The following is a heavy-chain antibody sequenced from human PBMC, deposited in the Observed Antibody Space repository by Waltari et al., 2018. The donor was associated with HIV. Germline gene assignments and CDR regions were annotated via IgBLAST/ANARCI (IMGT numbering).Heavy chain of an antibody. CDR3: ATLMVYAPRSHYYGMDV. J-gene: IGHJ6*02. CDR1: GGSMGSSY. D-gene: IGHD2-8*01. Sequence: QVQLQESGPGLVRPSEYLSITCTVAGGSMGSSYLSWIRQHPGKELEWIGYIHYIGRANYNPSLKSRVTVSVDTSKHQFSLKLSSVTAADTAVYYCATLMVYAPRSHYYGMDVWGQGTTVIVSS. V-gene: IGHV4-59*01. CDR2: IHYIGRA.